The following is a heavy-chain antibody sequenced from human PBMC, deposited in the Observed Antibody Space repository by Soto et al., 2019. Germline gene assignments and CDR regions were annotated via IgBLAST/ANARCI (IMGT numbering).Heavy chain of an antibody. D-gene: IGHD2-21*01. Sequence: EVQLVESGGGLVQPGRSLRLSCAGSGFTFASYEFNWVRQAPGKGLEWISYIGSNDNNVYYVDSVKGRFTVSRDNARNSLYLQMNSLRAEDAAIYYCAREELNCGGDCFGLWGQGALVTVSS. CDR1: GFTFASYE. CDR2: IGSNDNNV. V-gene: IGHV3-48*03. J-gene: IGHJ4*02. CDR3: AREELNCGGDCFGL.